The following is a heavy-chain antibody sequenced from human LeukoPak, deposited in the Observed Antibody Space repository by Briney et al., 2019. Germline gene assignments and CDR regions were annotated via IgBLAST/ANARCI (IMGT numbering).Heavy chain of an antibody. CDR2: IYHRGTT. Sequence: PSETLSLTCAVSGGSISSSNWWTWVRQPPGKGLEWIGEIYHRGTTNYNPSLKSRVTISVDKSKNQFSLNLSSVTAADTAVYYCARRNYYGITNYFDLWGRGTLVTVSS. J-gene: IGHJ2*01. CDR3: ARRNYYGITNYFDL. D-gene: IGHD3-10*01. CDR1: GGSISSSNW. V-gene: IGHV4-4*02.